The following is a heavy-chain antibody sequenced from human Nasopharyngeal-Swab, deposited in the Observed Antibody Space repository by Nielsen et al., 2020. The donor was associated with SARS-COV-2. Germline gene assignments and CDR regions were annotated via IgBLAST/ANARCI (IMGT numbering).Heavy chain of an antibody. D-gene: IGHD3-22*01. J-gene: IGHJ4*02. Sequence: GGSLRLSCAASGFTLSAHYMDWVRQAPGKGLEWVGHSRNEAHSFTAEYAASVKGRVTISRDDSENSLYLQMNSLKIEDTAVYYCVRAYISGYFDYWGQGTLVTVSS. CDR2: SRNEAHSFTA. CDR1: GFTLSAHY. CDR3: VRAYISGYFDY. V-gene: IGHV3-72*01.